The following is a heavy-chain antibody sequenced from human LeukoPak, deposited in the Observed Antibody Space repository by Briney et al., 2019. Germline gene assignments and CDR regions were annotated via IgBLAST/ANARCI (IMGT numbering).Heavy chain of an antibody. CDR3: ARHAADGYRSYYYYYMDV. CDR2: IYPVDSDT. CDR1: GYSLTSYW. Sequence: GESLKFSCKGSGYSLTSYWIGWVRPMPGKGLEWMGIIYPVDSDTRYSTSYQGQATISADKSISTAYLQWSSLKASDTAMYYCARHAADGYRSYYYYYMDVWGKGTTVTVSS. D-gene: IGHD5-18*01. V-gene: IGHV5-51*01. J-gene: IGHJ6*03.